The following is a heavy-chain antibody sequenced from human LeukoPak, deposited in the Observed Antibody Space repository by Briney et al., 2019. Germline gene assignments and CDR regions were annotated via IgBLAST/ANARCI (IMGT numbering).Heavy chain of an antibody. CDR3: AITPTSCGGDCGWVFDY. Sequence: SETLSLTCTVSGGSISSSSYYWGWIRQPPGKGLEWIGSIYYSGSTYYNPSLNSRVTISVDTSKNRFSLKLTSVTAADTAVYYCAITPTSCGGDCGWVFDYWGQGTLVTVSS. CDR1: GGSISSSSYY. D-gene: IGHD2-21*02. CDR2: IYYSGST. V-gene: IGHV4-39*01. J-gene: IGHJ4*02.